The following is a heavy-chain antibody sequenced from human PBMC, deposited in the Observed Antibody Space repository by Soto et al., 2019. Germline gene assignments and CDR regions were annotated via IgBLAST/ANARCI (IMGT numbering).Heavy chain of an antibody. J-gene: IGHJ3*02. CDR2: ISSNGGST. D-gene: IGHD3-16*01. CDR1: GFIFRSYT. Sequence: GGSLRLSCSASGFIFRSYTMYWVRQAPGKGLEYVSAISSNGGSTYDADSVKDRFIISRDNSKNTLYLQMRGLRAEDTAVYYCVKGGYSYAYSVFDIWGQGTMVTVSS. V-gene: IGHV3-64D*06. CDR3: VKGGYSYAYSVFDI.